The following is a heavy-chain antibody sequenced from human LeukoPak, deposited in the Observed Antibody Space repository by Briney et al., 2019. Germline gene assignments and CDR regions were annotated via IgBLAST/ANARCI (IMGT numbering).Heavy chain of an antibody. J-gene: IGHJ4*02. V-gene: IGHV3-48*03. CDR2: ISTGTYI. Sequence: GGSLRLSCVASGFTFSRFEMNWVRQAPGKGLEWISHISTGTYIAYTDSVKGRFTISRDNAKNSLFLQMNSLRAEDTAVYYCTREQDREASATVVGDYWGQGTLVTVSS. D-gene: IGHD4-23*01. CDR3: TREQDREASATVVGDY. CDR1: GFTFSRFE.